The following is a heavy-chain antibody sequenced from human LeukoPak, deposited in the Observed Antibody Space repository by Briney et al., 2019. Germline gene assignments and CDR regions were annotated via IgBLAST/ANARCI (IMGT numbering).Heavy chain of an antibody. D-gene: IGHD2-2*01. J-gene: IGHJ4*02. CDR1: GFTFGSYW. CDR3: AKVHLPLIVVVLLIDY. V-gene: IGHV3-74*01. CDR2: MNSDGSST. Sequence: PGGSLRLSCAASGFTFGSYWMNWVRQAPGKGLVWVSRMNSDGSSTNYADSVKGRFTISRDNPKNTLYLQMNSLRAEDTAVYYCAKVHLPLIVVVLLIDYWGQGTLVTVSS.